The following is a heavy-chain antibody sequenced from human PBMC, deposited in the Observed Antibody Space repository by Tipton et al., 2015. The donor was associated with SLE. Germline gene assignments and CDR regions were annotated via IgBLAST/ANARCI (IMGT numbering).Heavy chain of an antibody. J-gene: IGHJ4*02. V-gene: IGHV4-59*01. CDR2: IYYSGGS. Sequence: TLSLTCTVSGGSISRYYWSWIRQPPGKGLEWIGYIYYSGGSNYNPSLKSRVTISIDTSKSQFSLKLNSVTAADTAVYYCALGGSSIDYWGQGTLVTVSS. CDR1: GGSISRYY. CDR3: ALGGSSIDY. D-gene: IGHD6-6*01.